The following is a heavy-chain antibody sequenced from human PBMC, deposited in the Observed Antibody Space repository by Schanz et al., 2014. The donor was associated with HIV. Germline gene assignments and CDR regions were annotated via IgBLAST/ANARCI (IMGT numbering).Heavy chain of an antibody. Sequence: QVQLVESGGGVVQPGRSLRLSCAASGFTFSTYAMHWVRQAPGKGLEWVSAITGSGSSTYYADSVKGRFTISRDNSNNTQYLQMSSLRAEATAVYYWAKIISRNTCCYDGLDVWGLGTPVTVSS. V-gene: IGHV3-30*04. J-gene: IGHJ6*02. D-gene: IGHD2-2*01. CDR2: ITGSGSST. CDR1: GFTFSTYA. CDR3: AKIISRNTCCYDGLDV.